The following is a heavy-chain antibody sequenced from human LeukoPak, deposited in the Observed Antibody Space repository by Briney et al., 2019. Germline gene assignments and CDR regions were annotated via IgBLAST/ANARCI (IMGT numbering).Heavy chain of an antibody. V-gene: IGHV4-30-2*01. CDR1: GGSISSSSYS. CDR2: IYHSGST. J-gene: IGHJ4*02. CDR3: ASGLPYSSGWFDY. Sequence: PSETLSLTCTVSGGSISSSSYSWSWIRQPPGKGLEWIGYIYHSGSTYYNPSLKSRVTISVDRSKNQFSLKPSSVTAADTAVYYCASGLPYSSGWFDYWGQGTLVTVSS. D-gene: IGHD6-19*01.